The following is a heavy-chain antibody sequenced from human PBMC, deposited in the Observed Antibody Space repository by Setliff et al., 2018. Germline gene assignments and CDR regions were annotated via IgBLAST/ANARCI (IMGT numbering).Heavy chain of an antibody. Sequence: PSETLSLTCTASGGSISSYYWSWIRQPPGKGLEWIGYIYYSGSTNYNPSLKSRVTISVDTSKNQFSLKLSSVTAADTAVYYCARAGTDYNFWSGYYSPFYFDYWGQGTLVTVSS. V-gene: IGHV4-59*01. CDR3: ARAGTDYNFWSGYYSPFYFDY. CDR1: GGSISSYY. D-gene: IGHD3-3*01. J-gene: IGHJ4*02. CDR2: IYYSGST.